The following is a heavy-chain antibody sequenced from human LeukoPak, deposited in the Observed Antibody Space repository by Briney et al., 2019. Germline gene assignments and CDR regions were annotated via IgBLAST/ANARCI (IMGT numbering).Heavy chain of an antibody. Sequence: SETLSLTCTVSGGSISSSFNYWAWIRQPPGKGLEWIGSIYESGSAYYNPSLKSRITMSVDTSENQFSLKLTSVAAADTAVYYCARHYGPWGQGTLVTVSS. V-gene: IGHV4-39*01. J-gene: IGHJ5*02. CDR2: IYESGSA. CDR1: GGSISSSFNY. D-gene: IGHD3-16*01. CDR3: ARHYGP.